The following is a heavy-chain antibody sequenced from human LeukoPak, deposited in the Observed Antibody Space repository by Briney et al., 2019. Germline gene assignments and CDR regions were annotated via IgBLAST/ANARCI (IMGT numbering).Heavy chain of an antibody. D-gene: IGHD6-25*01. Sequence: PGGSLRLSCAASGFTFSSYSMHWVRQAPGKGLEWVAVISYLGDDQFYAESVKGRFTISRDNSKKTVSLQMNSLRGEDTAVYYCAKDRSSGPHFYYAMDVWGQGTTVIVSS. J-gene: IGHJ6*02. V-gene: IGHV3-30*18. CDR1: GFTFSSYS. CDR3: AKDRSSGPHFYYAMDV. CDR2: ISYLGDDQ.